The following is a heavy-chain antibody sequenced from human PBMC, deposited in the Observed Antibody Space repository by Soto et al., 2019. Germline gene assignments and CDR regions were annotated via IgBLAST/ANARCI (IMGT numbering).Heavy chain of an antibody. CDR2: VSADGSKT. V-gene: IGHV3-30*18. D-gene: IGHD1-1*01. J-gene: IGHJ4*02. Sequence: QVQLVESGGGVVQPGRSLRLSCAASGFIFSNYGMQWVRHAPGKGLEWVAIVSADGSKTYYADSVKGRFTVSRDNSKNTLYLQLNSLTGDDTAFFYCVKEDQIQDNWYFDFWGQGAAVTVSS. CDR3: VKEDQIQDNWYFDF. CDR1: GFIFSNYG.